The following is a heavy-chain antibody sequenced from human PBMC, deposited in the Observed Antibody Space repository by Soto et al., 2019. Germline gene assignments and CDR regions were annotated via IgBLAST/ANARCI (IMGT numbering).Heavy chain of an antibody. CDR3: AKAAGYCSGGGCYFFDY. Sequence: QVQLMASGGGVVQPGRSLRLSCAASGFIFSSYGMHWVRQAPGKGLDWVTFISHHGSNKYYSDSVKGRFSISRDNSKNTVYLQMDSLRPEDTAVYYCAKAAGYCSGGGCYFFDYWGQGILVTVSS. CDR1: GFIFSSYG. CDR2: ISHHGSNK. V-gene: IGHV3-30*18. J-gene: IGHJ4*02. D-gene: IGHD2-15*01.